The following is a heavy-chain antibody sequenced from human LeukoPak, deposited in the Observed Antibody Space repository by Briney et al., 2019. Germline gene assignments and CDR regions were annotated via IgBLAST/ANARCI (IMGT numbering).Heavy chain of an antibody. CDR1: GFTFGDFT. CDR2: ISGSGGST. J-gene: IGHJ5*02. V-gene: IGHV3-23*01. D-gene: IGHD1-7*01. Sequence: GGSLRLSCAASGFTFGDFTMSWFRQAPGKGLEWVSAISGSGGSTYYADSVKGRFTISRDNSKNTLYLQMNSLRAEDTAVYYCAKKTGTNWFDPWGQGTLVTVSS. CDR3: AKKTGTNWFDP.